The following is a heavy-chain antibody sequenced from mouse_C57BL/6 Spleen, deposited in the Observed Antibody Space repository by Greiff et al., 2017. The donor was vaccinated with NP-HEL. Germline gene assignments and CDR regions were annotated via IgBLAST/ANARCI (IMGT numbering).Heavy chain of an antibody. D-gene: IGHD1-1*01. V-gene: IGHV5-9-1*02. CDR2: ISSGGDYI. Sequence: DVMLVESGEGLVKPGGSLKLSCAASGFTFSSYAMSWVRQTPEKRLEWVAYISSGGDYIYYADTVKGRFTISRDNARNTLYLQMSSLKSEDTAMYYCTRGITTVAQPFDYWGQGTTLTVSS. J-gene: IGHJ2*01. CDR3: TRGITTVAQPFDY. CDR1: GFTFSSYA.